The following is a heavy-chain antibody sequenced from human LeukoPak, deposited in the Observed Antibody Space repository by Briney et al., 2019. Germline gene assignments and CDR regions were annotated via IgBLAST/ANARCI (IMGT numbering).Heavy chain of an antibody. CDR3: ARSGLGEYCSGGSCYSWLGY. J-gene: IGHJ4*02. CDR1: GGTFSSYA. V-gene: IGHV1-69*13. CDR2: IIPIFGTA. D-gene: IGHD2-15*01. Sequence: SVKVSCKASGGTFSSYAISWVRQAPGQGLEWMGGIIPIFGTANYAQKFQGRVTITADESTSTAYMELSSLRSEDTAVYYCARSGLGEYCSGGSCYSWLGYWGQGTLVTVSS.